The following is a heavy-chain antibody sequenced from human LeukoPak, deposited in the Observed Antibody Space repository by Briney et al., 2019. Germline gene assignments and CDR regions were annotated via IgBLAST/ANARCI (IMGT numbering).Heavy chain of an antibody. CDR2: ISSSGSTI. Sequence: GRSLRLSCAASGFTFSSYEMNWVRQAPGRGLEWVSYISSSGSTIYYADSVKGRFTISRDNAKNSLYLQMNSLRAEDTAVYYCARAVDTAMDPNLDYWGQGTLVTVSS. D-gene: IGHD5-18*01. CDR3: ARAVDTAMDPNLDY. J-gene: IGHJ4*02. CDR1: GFTFSSYE. V-gene: IGHV3-48*03.